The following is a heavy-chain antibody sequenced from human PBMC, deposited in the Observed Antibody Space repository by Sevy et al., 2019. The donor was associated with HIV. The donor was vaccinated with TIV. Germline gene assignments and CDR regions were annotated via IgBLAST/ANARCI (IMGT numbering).Heavy chain of an antibody. CDR2: FSFGCGKI. CDR1: GFTFSSYA. J-gene: IGHJ4*02. V-gene: IGHV3-23*01. D-gene: IGHD3-10*02. CDR3: AREGCSKPHDY. Sequence: GESLKISFAASGFTFSSYAMSWVRQAPGKGLEWVSTFSFGCGKINYADSVKGRFTISRDNSKNTLYLQMHSLRAEDTAVYYCAREGCSKPHDYWGQGTLVTVSS.